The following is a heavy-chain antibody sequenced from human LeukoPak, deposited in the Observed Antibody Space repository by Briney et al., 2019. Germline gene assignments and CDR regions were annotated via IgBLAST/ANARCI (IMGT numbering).Heavy chain of an antibody. Sequence: PGGSLRLSCAASGLTVSSSYLNWVRQAPGKGLEWVSVLYSGGNTYYADSVKGRFTISRDNSKNTLYLQMNSLRAEDTAVYYCARSQTGYQPLLIDYWGQGTLVTVSS. CDR3: ARSQTGYQPLLIDY. J-gene: IGHJ4*02. CDR2: LYSGGNT. V-gene: IGHV3-53*01. CDR1: GLTVSSSY. D-gene: IGHD2-2*01.